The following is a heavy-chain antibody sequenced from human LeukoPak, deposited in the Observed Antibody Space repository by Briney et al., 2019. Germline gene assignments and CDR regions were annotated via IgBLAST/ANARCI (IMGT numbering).Heavy chain of an antibody. CDR1: GFTFSSYW. D-gene: IGHD4-11*01. CDR2: INQDGGEK. CDR3: AKGRVRQTVDAFDI. J-gene: IGHJ3*02. V-gene: IGHV3-7*03. Sequence: PGGSLRLSCAASGFTFSSYWMSWVRQAPGKGLEWVANINQDGGEKYYVDSVKGRFTISRDNAKNSLYLQMNSLRAEDTALYYCAKGRVRQTVDAFDIWGQGTMVTVSS.